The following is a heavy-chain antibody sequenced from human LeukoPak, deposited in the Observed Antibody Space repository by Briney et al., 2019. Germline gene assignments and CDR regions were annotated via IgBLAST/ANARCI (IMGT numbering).Heavy chain of an antibody. CDR2: IYHIANA. V-gene: IGHV4-38-2*01. CDR3: ARRLATYSSSWDC. CDR1: GYSISSGYY. D-gene: IGHD6-13*01. Sequence: SETMSLTCSVSGYSISSGYYWGWRRQPPGKGGEWIETIYHIANAYYNPSRNSRVTISVDTSKTQFSLKLTSFTSADTAFYFCARRLATYSSSWDCWGQGTLVTVSS. J-gene: IGHJ4*02.